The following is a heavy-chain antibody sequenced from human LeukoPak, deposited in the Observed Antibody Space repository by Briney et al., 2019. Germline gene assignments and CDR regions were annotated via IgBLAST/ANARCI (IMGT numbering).Heavy chain of an antibody. CDR2: TYHRSTWYD. CDR3: TREVAGTGGFDY. CDR1: GDSFSSNNAA. J-gene: IGHJ4*02. D-gene: IGHD6-13*01. Sequence: SQTLSLTCAISGDSFSSNNAAWNWIRQSPSRGLEWLGRTYHRSTWYDDYVVSVRSRLTITPDISKNQVSLQLNSVTPEDTAVYYCTREVAGTGGFDYWGQGITVTVSS. V-gene: IGHV6-1*01.